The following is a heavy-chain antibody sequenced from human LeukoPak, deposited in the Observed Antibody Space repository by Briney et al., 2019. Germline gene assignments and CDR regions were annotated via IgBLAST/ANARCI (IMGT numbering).Heavy chain of an antibody. CDR3: AKDLAPQSKAIAVADH. CDR1: GFTFSSYG. D-gene: IGHD6-19*01. V-gene: IGHV3-30*02. J-gene: IGHJ1*01. CDR2: IRYDGSNK. Sequence: TGGSLRLSCAASGFTFSSYGMHWVRQAPGKGLEWVAFIRYDGSNKYYADSVKGRFTISRDNSKNTLYLQMNSLRAEDTAVYYCAKDLAPQSKAIAVADHWGQGTLVTVSS.